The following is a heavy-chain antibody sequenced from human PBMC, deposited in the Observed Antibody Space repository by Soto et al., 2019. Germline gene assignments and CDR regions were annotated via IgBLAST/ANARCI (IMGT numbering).Heavy chain of an antibody. V-gene: IGHV1-46*01. Sequence: QVQLVQSGAELKKPGASVKVSCRASGHTLTSYYMHWVRQAPGQGLEWMGIIYPSGGTTKYAGKFQGRLSMTRDTSTGTAYMELNSLRSEDTAVYYCATDGGAAGFDSWGQGTLVTVSS. D-gene: IGHD3-16*01. CDR3: ATDGGAAGFDS. CDR1: GHTLTSYY. CDR2: IYPSGGTT. J-gene: IGHJ4*02.